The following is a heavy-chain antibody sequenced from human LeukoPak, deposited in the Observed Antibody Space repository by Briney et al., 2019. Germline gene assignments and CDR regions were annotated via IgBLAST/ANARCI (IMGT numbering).Heavy chain of an antibody. CDR3: ATRGQGRFSCTGGSCSPADN. CDR1: GYAFPNYW. V-gene: IGHV5-51*01. J-gene: IGHJ4*02. CDR2: IYPGDSDV. Sequence: GESLKISCQGSGYAFPNYWIGWVRQLPGKGLEWMGIIYPGDSDVRYNPSFRGHVTISVDKSIDTAYLQWSSLEASDTAMYYCATRGQGRFSCTGGSCSPADNWGQGTLVTVSS. D-gene: IGHD2-15*01.